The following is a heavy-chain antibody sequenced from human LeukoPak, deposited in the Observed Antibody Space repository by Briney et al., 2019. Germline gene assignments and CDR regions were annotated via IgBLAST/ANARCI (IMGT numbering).Heavy chain of an antibody. CDR2: ISSSSSYT. J-gene: IGHJ6*02. V-gene: IGHV3-11*06. CDR1: GFTFSDYY. Sequence: GGSLRLSCAASGFTFSDYYMSWIRHAPGKGLEWVSYISSSSSYTNYADSVKGRFTVSRDNAKNSLYLQMNSLRAEDTALYYCARGHHGMDVWGQGTTVTVSS. CDR3: ARGHHGMDV.